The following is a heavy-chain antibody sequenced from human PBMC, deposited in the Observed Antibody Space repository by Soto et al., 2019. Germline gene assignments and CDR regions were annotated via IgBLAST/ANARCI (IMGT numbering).Heavy chain of an antibody. Sequence: GSLRLSCAASGFTFSSYSMNWVRQAPGKGLEWVSSISSSSSYIYYADSVKGRFTISRDNAKNSLYLQMNSLRAEDTAVYYCAKFGGPNARGVTWFDPWGQGTLVTVSS. CDR2: ISSSSSYI. J-gene: IGHJ5*02. V-gene: IGHV3-21*01. CDR1: GFTFSSYS. CDR3: AKFGGPNARGVTWFDP. D-gene: IGHD3-3*01.